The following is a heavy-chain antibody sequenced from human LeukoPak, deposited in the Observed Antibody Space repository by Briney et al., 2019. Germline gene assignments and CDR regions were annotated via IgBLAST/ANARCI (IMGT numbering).Heavy chain of an antibody. J-gene: IGHJ4*02. CDR2: IKQDGSEK. V-gene: IGHV3-7*01. CDR3: TRSYDY. Sequence: PGGSLRLSCAVSGLTFSSYWMAWVRQAPGKGLEWVANIKQDGSEKYYVDSVKGRFTISGDNAKNSLYLQMNSLRAEDTAVYYCTRSYDYWGQGTLVTVSS. CDR1: GLTFSSYW.